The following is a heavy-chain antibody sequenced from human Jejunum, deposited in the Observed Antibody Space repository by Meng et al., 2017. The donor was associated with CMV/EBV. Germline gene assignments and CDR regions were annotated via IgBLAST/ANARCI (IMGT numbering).Heavy chain of an antibody. CDR1: GYTFGSYG. J-gene: IGHJ4*02. D-gene: IGHD2-15*01. Sequence: QVYLLTSGPEVTQPGASVRFSCKASGYTFGSYGICWVRQAPGQGLEWMGWFVNYVDTYPAPKFQGRVTMTTDTHTNTAFMELRSLTSDDTAVYYCASGTPGRSYCDYWGQGTLVTVSS. CDR2: FVNYVDT. CDR3: ASGTPGRSYCDY. V-gene: IGHV1-18*01.